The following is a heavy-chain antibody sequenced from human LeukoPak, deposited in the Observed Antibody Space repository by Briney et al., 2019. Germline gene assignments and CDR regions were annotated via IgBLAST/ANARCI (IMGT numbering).Heavy chain of an antibody. CDR2: IWYDGSNK. V-gene: IGHV3-33*01. D-gene: IGHD4-17*01. J-gene: IGHJ6*02. Sequence: PGGSLRLSCAASGLTFSSYGMHWVRQAPGKGLEWVAVIWYDGSNKYYADSVKGRFTISRDNSKNTLYLQMNSLRAEDTAVYYRAIGPTVETPARYYYYGMDVWGQGTTVTVSS. CDR1: GLTFSSYG. CDR3: AIGPTVETPARYYYYGMDV.